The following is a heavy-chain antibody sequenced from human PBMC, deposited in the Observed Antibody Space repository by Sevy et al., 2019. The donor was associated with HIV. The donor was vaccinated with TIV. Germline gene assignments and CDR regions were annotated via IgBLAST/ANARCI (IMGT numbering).Heavy chain of an antibody. Sequence: GGSLRLSCAASGFTFSGYYMSWIRQAPGKGLEWVSYISSSGSNIYYADSVKGRFTVSRGNAKNSMYLQMNSLRAEDTALYYCARDLHRGLSGSTSGYWGQGTLVTVSS. CDR3: ARDLHRGLSGSTSGY. CDR1: GFTFSGYY. V-gene: IGHV3-11*01. CDR2: ISSSGSNI. J-gene: IGHJ4*02. D-gene: IGHD3-3*01.